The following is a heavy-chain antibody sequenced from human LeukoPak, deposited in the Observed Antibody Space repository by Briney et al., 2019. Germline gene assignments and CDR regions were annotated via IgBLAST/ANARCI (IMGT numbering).Heavy chain of an antibody. CDR3: AKPPSGYWYYFDY. V-gene: IGHV3-23*01. CDR2: ISGTGANT. CDR1: GFTFSNYA. J-gene: IGHJ4*02. Sequence: RGSLRLSCAAAGFTFSNYAVSWVRQAPGKGLEWVSAISGTGANTYYADSVKGRFTISRDNSKNTLYLQMNSLRAEDTAVYYCAKPPSGYWYYFDYWGQKTLVTVSS. D-gene: IGHD2-8*02.